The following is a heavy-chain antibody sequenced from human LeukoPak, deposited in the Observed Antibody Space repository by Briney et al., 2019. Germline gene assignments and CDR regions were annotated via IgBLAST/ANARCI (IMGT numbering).Heavy chain of an antibody. Sequence: GGSLRLSCAASGFTFSRYSMHWVRQAPGKGLEWVALLPYDGSSEYYADSVKGRFTISRDNSKNTLYLQMNSLRAEDTAVYYCARCSPTCASGSSDYWGQGTLVTVSS. V-gene: IGHV3-30*04. D-gene: IGHD3-10*01. CDR2: LPYDGSSE. CDR1: GFTFSRYS. J-gene: IGHJ4*02. CDR3: ARCSPTCASGSSDY.